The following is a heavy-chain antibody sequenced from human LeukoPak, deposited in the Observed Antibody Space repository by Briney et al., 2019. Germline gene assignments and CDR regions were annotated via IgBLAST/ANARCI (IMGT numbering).Heavy chain of an antibody. V-gene: IGHV4-34*01. CDR2: INHSGST. J-gene: IGHJ6*03. CDR1: GGSFSGYY. Sequence: PSGTLSLTCAVYGGSFSGYYWSWIRQPPGKGLEWIGEINHSGSTNYNPSLKSRVTISVDTSKNQFSLKLSSVTAADTAVYYCARGTPDIVVVVAALYYYYYMDVWGKGTTVTVSS. D-gene: IGHD2-15*01. CDR3: ARGTPDIVVVVAALYYYYYMDV.